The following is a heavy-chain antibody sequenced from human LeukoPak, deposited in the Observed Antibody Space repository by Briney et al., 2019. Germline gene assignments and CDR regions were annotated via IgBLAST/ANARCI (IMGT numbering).Heavy chain of an antibody. Sequence: EWMGRIIPILGIANYAQKFQGRVTITADKSTSTAYMELSSLRSEDTAVYYCARDTESREDYWGQGTLVTVSS. V-gene: IGHV1-69*04. CDR3: ARDTESREDY. CDR2: IIPILGIA. J-gene: IGHJ4*02.